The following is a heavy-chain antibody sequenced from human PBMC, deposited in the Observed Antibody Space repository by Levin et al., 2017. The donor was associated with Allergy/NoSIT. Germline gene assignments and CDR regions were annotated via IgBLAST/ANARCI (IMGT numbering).Heavy chain of an antibody. CDR3: ARAMAETAADTVDI. V-gene: IGHV1-18*01. D-gene: IGHD2-8*01. CDR1: GYTFTFYG. CDR2: ISPYNGNT. J-gene: IGHJ3*02. Sequence: GESLKISCKASGYTFTFYGISWVRQAPGQGLEWMGWISPYNGNTNYAQKLQGRVTMTTDTSTITAYMELRSLRSDDTAVYYCARAMAETAADTVDIWGQGTMVTVSS.